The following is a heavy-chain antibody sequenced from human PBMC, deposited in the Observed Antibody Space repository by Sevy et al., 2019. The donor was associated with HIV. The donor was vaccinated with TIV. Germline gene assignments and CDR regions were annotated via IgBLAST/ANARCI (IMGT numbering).Heavy chain of an antibody. V-gene: IGHV3-48*03. CDR2: IGSSGGPI. CDR3: ARVSVDTNFYGMDV. J-gene: IGHJ6*02. D-gene: IGHD5-18*01. CDR1: GFIFSSNE. Sequence: GGSLRLSCAASGFIFSSNEMNWVRQAPGKGLEWVSYIGSSGGPIDYADSVKGRFTISRGNAKNSLYLQMNRLRAEDTAVYYCARVSVDTNFYGMDVWGQGTTVTVSS.